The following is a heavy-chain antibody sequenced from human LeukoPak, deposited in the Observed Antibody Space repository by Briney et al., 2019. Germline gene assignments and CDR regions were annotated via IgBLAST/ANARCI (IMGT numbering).Heavy chain of an antibody. J-gene: IGHJ4*02. Sequence: SVKVSCKASGGTFSSYAISWVRQAPGQGLEWMGRIISILGIANYAQKFQGRVTITADKSTSTAYMELSSLRSEDTAVYYCARGATDILTGYYEDYWGQGTLVTVSS. V-gene: IGHV1-69*04. CDR2: IISILGIA. CDR3: ARGATDILTGYYEDY. D-gene: IGHD3-9*01. CDR1: GGTFSSYA.